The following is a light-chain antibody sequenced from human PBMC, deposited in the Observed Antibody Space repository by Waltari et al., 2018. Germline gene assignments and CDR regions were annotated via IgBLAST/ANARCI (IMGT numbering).Light chain of an antibody. Sequence: QSALTQPASVSGSPGQSITISCIGTRTDIGAYNYVSWYQQYPGNAPKLMIFDVSKRRAGVSVRFSASKSANTASLTISGLQAEDEADYYCSSYTNTNTFVLFGGGTKVTVL. J-gene: IGLJ2*01. V-gene: IGLV2-14*03. CDR3: SSYTNTNTFVL. CDR2: DVS. CDR1: RTDIGAYNY.